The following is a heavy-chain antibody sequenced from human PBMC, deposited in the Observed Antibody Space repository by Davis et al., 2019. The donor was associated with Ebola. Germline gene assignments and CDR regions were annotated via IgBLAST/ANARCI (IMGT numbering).Heavy chain of an antibody. J-gene: IGHJ6*02. V-gene: IGHV4-31*03. CDR2: IYYSGST. CDR1: GGSISSGGYY. D-gene: IGHD3-10*01. CDR3: ARDELPVYGSGSQVGMDV. Sequence: PSETLSLTCTVSGGSISSGGYYWSWIRQHPGKGLEWIGYIYYSGSTYYNPSLKSRVTISVDTSKNQFSLKLSSVTAADTAVYYCARDELPVYGSGSQVGMDVWGQGTTVTVSS.